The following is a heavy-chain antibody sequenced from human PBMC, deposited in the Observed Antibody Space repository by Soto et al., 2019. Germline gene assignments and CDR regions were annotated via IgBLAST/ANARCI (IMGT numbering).Heavy chain of an antibody. CDR1: GYSFTNYW. CDR3: ARHDYDSNGYYSYFDF. CDR2: IYPGDSDT. V-gene: IGHV5-51*01. Sequence: PGESLKISCKGSGYSFTNYWIGWVRQMPGKGLEWMGIIYPGDSDTTYSPSFQGQVTISVDKSINTAYLQWSSLKASDTAMYYCARHDYDSNGYYSYFDFWGQGTLVTVSS. D-gene: IGHD3-22*01. J-gene: IGHJ4*02.